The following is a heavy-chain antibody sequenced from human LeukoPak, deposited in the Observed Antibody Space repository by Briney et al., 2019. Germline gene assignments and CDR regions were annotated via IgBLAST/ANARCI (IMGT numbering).Heavy chain of an antibody. J-gene: IGHJ6*03. D-gene: IGHD6-13*01. CDR3: ARDGAAPAYYYYNYMDV. CDR1: GYTFTSYG. CDR2: ISAYNGNT. V-gene: IGHV1-18*01. Sequence: ASVKVSCKASGYTFTSYGISWVRQAPGQGLEWMGWISAYNGNTNYAQKHQGRVTMTTDTSTSTAYMELRSLRSDDTAVYYCARDGAAPAYYYYNYMDVWGKGTTVTVSS.